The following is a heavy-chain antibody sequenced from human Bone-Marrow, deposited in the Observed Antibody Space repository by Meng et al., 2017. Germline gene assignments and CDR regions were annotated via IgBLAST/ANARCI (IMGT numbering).Heavy chain of an antibody. CDR1: DSSFPDYY. D-gene: IGHD6-13*01. Sequence: VHLVQSGAEVMKPGASVMVAPKPPDSSFPDYYIHWVRRAPGQGLEWMGRINPKSGDTHYAQKFQARVTMTGDTSISTAYMELSGLRSDDTAMYYCARDEDISAAGKLFGDYWGQGTLVTVSS. CDR3: ARDEDISAAGKLFGDY. J-gene: IGHJ4*02. V-gene: IGHV1-2*06. CDR2: INPKSGDT.